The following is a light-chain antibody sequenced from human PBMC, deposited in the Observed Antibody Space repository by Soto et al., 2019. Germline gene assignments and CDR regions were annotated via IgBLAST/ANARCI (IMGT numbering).Light chain of an antibody. CDR2: GVS. CDR3: QQSYTAPSIT. J-gene: IGKJ5*01. CDR1: QSISSS. Sequence: DIQMTQSPSSLSASVGDKVTITCRASQSISSSLNWHQQKSGKAPNLLIYGVSRLQGGVPSRFSGSGSGTDFTLSISSLQPEDFATYYCQQSYTAPSITFGQGTRLEIK. V-gene: IGKV1-39*01.